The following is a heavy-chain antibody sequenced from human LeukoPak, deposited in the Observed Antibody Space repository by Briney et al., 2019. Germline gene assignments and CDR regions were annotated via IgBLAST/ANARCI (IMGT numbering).Heavy chain of an antibody. J-gene: IGHJ4*02. CDR1: GFTFSSYA. CDR2: ISYDESNK. Sequence: GRSLRLSCAASGFTFSSYAMHWVRQAPGKGLEWVAVISYDESNKYYADSVKGRFTISRDNSKNTLYLQMNSLRAEDTAVYYCAKDSGSYLYYFDYWGQGTLVTVSS. D-gene: IGHD1-26*01. CDR3: AKDSGSYLYYFDY. V-gene: IGHV3-30-3*01.